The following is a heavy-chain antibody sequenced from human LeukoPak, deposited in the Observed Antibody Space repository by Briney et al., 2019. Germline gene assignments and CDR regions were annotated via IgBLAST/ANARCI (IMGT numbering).Heavy chain of an antibody. V-gene: IGHV3-53*01. CDR2: IYSGGNI. J-gene: IGHJ4*02. Sequence: GGSLRLSCAASGFTVSSTYMSWVRQAPGKGLEWVSVIYSGGNIYYIDSVKGRFTISRDTSKNTLYLQMNSLRAEDTAVYYCAGRHCSGGGCYFAGADPFDYWGQGTLVTVSS. CDR3: AGRHCSGGGCYFAGADPFDY. CDR1: GFTVSSTY. D-gene: IGHD2-15*01.